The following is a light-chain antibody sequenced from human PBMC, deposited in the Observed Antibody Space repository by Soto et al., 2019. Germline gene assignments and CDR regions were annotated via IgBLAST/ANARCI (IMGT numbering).Light chain of an antibody. CDR3: QQSYSSPPT. Sequence: DIQMTQSPSSLSASVGDRVTVTCRASQSINSYLNWYQQKPGKAPKLLIYAASSLQSGVPSRFSGSRSGPDFTLTISSLQPEDFATYYCQQSYSSPPTFGQGTKVDI. V-gene: IGKV1-39*01. J-gene: IGKJ1*01. CDR1: QSINSY. CDR2: AAS.